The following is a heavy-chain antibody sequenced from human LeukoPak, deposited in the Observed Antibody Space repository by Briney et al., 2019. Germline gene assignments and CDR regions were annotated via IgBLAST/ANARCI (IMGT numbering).Heavy chain of an antibody. V-gene: IGHV1-18*01. CDR1: GYTFTSYG. CDR2: ISAYNGNT. CDR3: ARTNIMITFGGVIVIAELGDY. Sequence: ASVKVSCKASGYTFTSYGISWVRQAPGQGLEWMGWISAYNGNTNYAQKLLGRVTMTTDTSTSTAYMELRSLRSDDTAVYYCARTNIMITFGGVIVIAELGDYWGQGTLVTVSS. J-gene: IGHJ4*02. D-gene: IGHD3-16*02.